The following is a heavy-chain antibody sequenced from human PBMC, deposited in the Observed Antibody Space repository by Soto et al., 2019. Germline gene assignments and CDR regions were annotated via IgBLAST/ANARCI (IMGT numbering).Heavy chain of an antibody. V-gene: IGHV1-69*01. CDR1: GGTFSSYA. Sequence: QVQLVQSGAEVKKPGSSVKVSCKASGGTFSSYAISWVRQAPGQGLEWMGGIIPIFGTANYAQKFQGRVTSTEEESTSTAYMELSSLRSEDTAVYYCSRAGWRDGYNARFDDWVQGTLVTVSS. D-gene: IGHD5-12*01. CDR3: SRAGWRDGYNARFDD. CDR2: IIPIFGTA. J-gene: IGHJ4*02.